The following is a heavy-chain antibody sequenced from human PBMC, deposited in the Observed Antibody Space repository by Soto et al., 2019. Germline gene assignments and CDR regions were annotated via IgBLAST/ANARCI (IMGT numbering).Heavy chain of an antibody. CDR3: ARQHRTMIVVVPTTGNWFDP. CDR2: IYYSGST. CDR1: GGSISSSSYY. J-gene: IGHJ5*02. Sequence: QLQLQESGPGLVKPSETLSLTCTVSGGSISSSSYYWGWIRQPPGKGLEWIGSIYYSGSTYYNPSLKSRVPISVDTSKNQFSLKLSYVPAADTAVYSCARQHRTMIVVVPTTGNWFDPWGQGTLVTVSS. D-gene: IGHD3-22*01. V-gene: IGHV4-39*01.